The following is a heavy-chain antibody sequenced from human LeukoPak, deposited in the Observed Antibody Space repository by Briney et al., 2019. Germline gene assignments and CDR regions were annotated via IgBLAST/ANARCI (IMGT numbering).Heavy chain of an antibody. D-gene: IGHD3-3*01. CDR2: ISCDGSNK. Sequence: GGSLRLSCAASGFTFSSYGMHWVRQAPGKGLEWVAVISCDGSNKYYADSVKGRFTISRDNSKNTLYLQMNSLRAEDTAVYYCAKARFLEWEYFDYWGQGTLVTVSS. J-gene: IGHJ4*02. CDR3: AKARFLEWEYFDY. V-gene: IGHV3-30*18. CDR1: GFTFSSYG.